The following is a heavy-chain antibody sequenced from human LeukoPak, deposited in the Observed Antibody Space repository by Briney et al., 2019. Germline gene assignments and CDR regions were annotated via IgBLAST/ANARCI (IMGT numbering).Heavy chain of an antibody. CDR1: GFTFSSYS. CDR2: ISSSSSYI. D-gene: IGHD2-15*01. J-gene: IGHJ3*02. Sequence: PGGSLRLSCAASGFTFSSYSMNWVRQAPGKGLEWVSSISSSSSYIYYADSVKGRFTISRDNAKNSLYLQMNSLRAEDTAVYYCARCRTRGGGSCLGAFDIWGQGTMVTVSS. CDR3: ARCRTRGGGSCLGAFDI. V-gene: IGHV3-21*01.